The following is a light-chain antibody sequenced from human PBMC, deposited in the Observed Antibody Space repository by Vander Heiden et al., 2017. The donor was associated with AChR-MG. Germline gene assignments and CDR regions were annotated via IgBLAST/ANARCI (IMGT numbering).Light chain of an antibody. Sequence: DIVLTQSPATLSLSPGETATLSCRASQSVSTFVAWYQQKPGQAPRLLIEDASNRATGIPARFSGSGSGTDFTLTISNLEPEDFAVYFCQQRSHWPPITFGQGTRLEIK. CDR2: DAS. CDR1: QSVSTF. J-gene: IGKJ5*01. CDR3: QQRSHWPPIT. V-gene: IGKV3-11*01.